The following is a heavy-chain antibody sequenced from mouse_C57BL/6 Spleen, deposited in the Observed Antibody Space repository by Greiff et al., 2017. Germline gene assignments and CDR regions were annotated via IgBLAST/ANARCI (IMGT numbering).Heavy chain of an antibody. CDR1: GYAFSSSW. CDR2: IYPGDGDT. Sequence: QVQLKESGPELVKPGASVKISCKASGYAFSSSWMNWVKQRPGKGLEWIGRIYPGDGDTNYNGKFKGKATLTADKSSSTAYMQLSSRTSEDSAVYFVARRIYYDVDYNAMDYWGQGTSGTVSS. D-gene: IGHD2-4*01. V-gene: IGHV1-82*01. J-gene: IGHJ4*01. CDR3: ARRIYYDVDYNAMDY.